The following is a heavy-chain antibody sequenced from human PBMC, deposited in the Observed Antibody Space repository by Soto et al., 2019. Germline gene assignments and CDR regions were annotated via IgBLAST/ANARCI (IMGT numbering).Heavy chain of an antibody. V-gene: IGHV1-18*01. J-gene: IGHJ4*02. CDR3: APRTPAFDY. CDR1: GYTFTNFG. Sequence: QVQLVQSGPEVKKPGASVKVSCKTSGYTFTNFGISWVRQAPGQGLEWMGWVPTDKRKPTYAQKLQGRVTMTTDTSASTASMDLRSLRSDDTAVYYCAPRTPAFDYWGQGTLVTVSS. CDR2: VPTDKRKP. D-gene: IGHD2-2*01.